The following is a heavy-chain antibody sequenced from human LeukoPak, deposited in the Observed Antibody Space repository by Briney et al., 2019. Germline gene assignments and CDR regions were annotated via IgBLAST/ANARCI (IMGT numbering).Heavy chain of an antibody. J-gene: IGHJ6*02. CDR1: GFTFSSYS. CDR2: ISTSSSYI. CDR3: VREIRETVITRHYYYGIDV. Sequence: PGGSLRLSCAASGFTFSSYSMNWVRQAPGKGLEWVSSISTSSSYIYYADSVKGRFTISRDNAKNSLYLQMNSLRAEDTAVYYCVREIRETVITRHYYYGIDVWGQGTTVTVSS. D-gene: IGHD1-7*01. V-gene: IGHV3-21*04.